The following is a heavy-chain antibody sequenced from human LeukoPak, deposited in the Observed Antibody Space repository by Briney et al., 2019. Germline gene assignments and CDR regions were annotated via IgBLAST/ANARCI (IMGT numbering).Heavy chain of an antibody. Sequence: SETLSLTCTVSGGSINNYYWSWIRQPPGKGLEWIGYIYYSGSTNYNPSLKSRVTISVGTSKNQFSLKLNSVTAADTAVYYCARDRFTMVRGALRYYGMDVWGQGTTVTVSS. CDR2: IYYSGST. CDR3: ARDRFTMVRGALRYYGMDV. CDR1: GGSINNYY. D-gene: IGHD3-10*01. V-gene: IGHV4-59*01. J-gene: IGHJ6*02.